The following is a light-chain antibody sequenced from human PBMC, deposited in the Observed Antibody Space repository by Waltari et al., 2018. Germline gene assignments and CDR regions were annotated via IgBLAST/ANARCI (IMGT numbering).Light chain of an antibody. J-gene: IGLJ2*01. CDR2: SSN. CDR1: SSNIGSTA. V-gene: IGLV1-44*01. CDR3: AAWDDSLNGFMV. Sequence: QSVLTQPPSVSGRPGQRVTISCSGRSSNIGSTAVTWYQHPPGTAPQLLIHSSNPRPSGVPDRFSGSKSGTSASLAISGLQSEDEAEYHCAAWDDSLNGFMVFGGGTKLTVL.